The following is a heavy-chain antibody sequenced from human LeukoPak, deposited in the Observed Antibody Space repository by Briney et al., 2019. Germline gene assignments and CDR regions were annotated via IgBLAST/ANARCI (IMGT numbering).Heavy chain of an antibody. Sequence: GGSLRLSCAASGFTFSSYAMSWVRQAPGKGLEWVSAISGSGGSTYYAASVKGRFTISRDNSKKTVFLEMSSLTAADTGVYYCAKDGAQYSSGPECDPRGQGALVTVSP. J-gene: IGHJ5*02. V-gene: IGHV3-23*01. D-gene: IGHD6-19*01. CDR2: ISGSGGST. CDR3: AKDGAQYSSGPECDP. CDR1: GFTFSSYA.